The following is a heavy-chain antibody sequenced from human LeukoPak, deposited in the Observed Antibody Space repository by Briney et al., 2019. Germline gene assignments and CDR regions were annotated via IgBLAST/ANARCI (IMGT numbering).Heavy chain of an antibody. Sequence: KPSETLSLTCTVSGGSISSYYWSWIRQPPGKGLEWIGYIYYSGSTNYNPSLKSRVTISVDTSKNQFSLKLSSVTAADTAVYYCASRLNYYDTDAFDIWGQGTMVTVSS. J-gene: IGHJ3*02. V-gene: IGHV4-59*08. CDR2: IYYSGST. D-gene: IGHD3-22*01. CDR1: GGSISSYY. CDR3: ASRLNYYDTDAFDI.